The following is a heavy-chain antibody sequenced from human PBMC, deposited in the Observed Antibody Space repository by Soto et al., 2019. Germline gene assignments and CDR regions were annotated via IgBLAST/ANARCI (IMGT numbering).Heavy chain of an antibody. CDR3: ARHSSSTRGWFDP. CDR2: LYYSGNT. Sequence: SETLSLTCTVSGGSISNYYWSWIRQPPGKGLEWIGYLYYSGNTNYNPSLKSRVTIAVDTSKNQLSLKLTSVTAADTAVYYCARHSSSTRGWFDPWGQGTLVTVSS. V-gene: IGHV4-59*08. CDR1: GGSISNYY. J-gene: IGHJ5*02. D-gene: IGHD6-13*01.